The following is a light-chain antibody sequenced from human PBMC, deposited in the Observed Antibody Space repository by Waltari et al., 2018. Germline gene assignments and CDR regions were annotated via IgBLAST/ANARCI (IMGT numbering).Light chain of an antibody. J-gene: IGKJ2*01. Sequence: EIVCTQPSGTLSSSPVKSATLSFRASQSVSSRYLAWYQQKPGQAPRLLIYGASSRATGIPDRFSGSGSGTDFTLTISRLEPEDFAVYYCQQYGSSPPYTFGQGTKLEI. CDR2: GAS. CDR1: QSVSSRY. V-gene: IGKV3-20*01. CDR3: QQYGSSPPYT.